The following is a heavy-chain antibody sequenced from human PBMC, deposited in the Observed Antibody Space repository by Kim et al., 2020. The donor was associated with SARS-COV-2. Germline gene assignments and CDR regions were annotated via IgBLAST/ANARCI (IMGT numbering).Heavy chain of an antibody. CDR2: ISSSGSTI. V-gene: IGHV3-11*01. Sequence: GGSLRLSCAASGFTFSDYYMSWIRQAPGKGLEWVSYISSSGSTIYYADSVKGRFTISRANAKNSLYLQMNSLRAEDTAVYYCARGDIVATDQQSTFDYWGQGTLVTVSS. J-gene: IGHJ4*02. CDR1: GFTFSDYY. D-gene: IGHD5-12*01. CDR3: ARGDIVATDQQSTFDY.